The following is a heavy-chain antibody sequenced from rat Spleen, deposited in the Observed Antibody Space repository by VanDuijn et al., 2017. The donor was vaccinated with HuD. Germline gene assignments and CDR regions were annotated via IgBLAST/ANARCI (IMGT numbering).Heavy chain of an antibody. Sequence: EVQLQESGPGLVKPSQSLSLTCSVTGFSITSNFWGWIRKFPGNKMEWIGHINYSGSTSYNPSLKSRISISRDTSNNQFFLQLNSVTTEDTATDYCASRTILDYWGQGVVVTVSS. D-gene: IGHD3-8*01. V-gene: IGHV3-1*01. CDR2: INYSGST. CDR3: ASRTILDY. J-gene: IGHJ2*01. CDR1: GFSITSNF.